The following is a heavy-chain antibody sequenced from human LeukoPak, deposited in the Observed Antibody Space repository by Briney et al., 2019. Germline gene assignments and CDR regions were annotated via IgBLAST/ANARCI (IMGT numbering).Heavy chain of an antibody. J-gene: IGHJ6*02. CDR2: MNPNSGNT. CDR1: GYTFTSSD. V-gene: IGHV1-8*01. CDR3: ARGISLRWPQQAKRPRIYYYGMDV. Sequence: ASVKVSCKASGYTFTSSDINWVRQATGQGLEWMGWMNPNSGNTGYAQKFQGRVTMTRNTSISTAYMELSSLRSEDTAVYYCARGISLRWPQQAKRPRIYYYGMDVWGQGTTVTVSS. D-gene: IGHD4-23*01.